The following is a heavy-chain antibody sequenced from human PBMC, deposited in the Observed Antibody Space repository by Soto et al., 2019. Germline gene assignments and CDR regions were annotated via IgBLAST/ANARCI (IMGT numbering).Heavy chain of an antibody. D-gene: IGHD6-19*01. Sequence: PGGSLRLSCAASGFTFSSYAMTWVRQAPGKGLEWVSALTGGGSYTYYADSVKGRFTISRDNSKDTLFLQMNSLRAEDTAVYYCAKTPGGYTSGRYYFDSWGQGTLVTVSS. CDR1: GFTFSSYA. V-gene: IGHV3-23*01. CDR3: AKTPGGYTSGRYYFDS. J-gene: IGHJ4*02. CDR2: LTGGGSYT.